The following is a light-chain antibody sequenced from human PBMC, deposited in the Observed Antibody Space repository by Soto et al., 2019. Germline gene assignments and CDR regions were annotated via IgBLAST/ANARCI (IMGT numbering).Light chain of an antibody. CDR1: QSVSNE. J-gene: IGKJ3*01. CDR2: GAS. CDR3: QHSGTSPYT. Sequence: IVLKLSPGTLSLSPREGATPSCRASQSVSNELAWYQHKPGKAPKRLISGASSRPTGVPDRFSGSGSATDFTLTISRLEPEDFTLYYCQHSGTSPYTFGAGTKVDVK. V-gene: IGKV3-20*01.